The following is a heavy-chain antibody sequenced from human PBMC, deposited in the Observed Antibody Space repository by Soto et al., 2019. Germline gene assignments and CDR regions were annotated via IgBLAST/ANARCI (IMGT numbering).Heavy chain of an antibody. CDR2: IYYSGST. J-gene: IGHJ5*02. D-gene: IGHD2-2*01. Sequence: PSETLSLTCTVAGGSISSGDYSWSWIRQPPGKGLEWIGYIYYSGSTYYKSSLKSRSTISVDTSKNQISLKLSSVTAADTAVYYCARDSSTSPNWFDPWGQGTLVTVSS. V-gene: IGHV4-30-4*01. CDR1: GGSISSGDYS. CDR3: ARDSSTSPNWFDP.